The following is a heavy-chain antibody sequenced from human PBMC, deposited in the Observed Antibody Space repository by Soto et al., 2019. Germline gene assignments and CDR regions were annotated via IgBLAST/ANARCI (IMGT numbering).Heavy chain of an antibody. V-gene: IGHV4-31*03. J-gene: IGHJ2*01. CDR3: ARAPGPDSGVPYWYFDL. Sequence: QVQLQQSGPGLVKPSQTLSLTCTVSGGSISSRGYYWSWIRQHPGKGLEWIGYIYYSGSTSYNPSHKSRVTIYVETYKHQFTLTLSSVTAADTAVYYCARAPGPDSGVPYWYFDLGGRGTLVTVSS. CDR1: GGSISSRGYY. CDR2: IYYSGST. D-gene: IGHD3-10*01.